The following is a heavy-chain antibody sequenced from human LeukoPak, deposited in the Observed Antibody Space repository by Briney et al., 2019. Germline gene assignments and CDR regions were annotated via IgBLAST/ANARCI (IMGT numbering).Heavy chain of an antibody. J-gene: IGHJ4*02. V-gene: IGHV3-7*01. D-gene: IGHD6-19*01. CDR1: GFMFSTNW. Sequence: PGGSLSLSCAASGFMFSTNWMSWFGQAPGKGLKWVANMNQDGSEKYYVDSVKGRFTISRDNAKNSLFLQMHSLRAEDTAVYYCARDPPGTAVAGYDYWGQGTLVTVSS. CDR3: ARDPPGTAVAGYDY. CDR2: MNQDGSEK.